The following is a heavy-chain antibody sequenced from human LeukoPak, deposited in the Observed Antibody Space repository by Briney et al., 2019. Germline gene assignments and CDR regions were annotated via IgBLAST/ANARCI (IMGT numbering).Heavy chain of an antibody. J-gene: IGHJ3*02. Sequence: SETLSLTCAVSVGSISSGCYSWGWIRQPPGKGLEWIGYIYHSGSTYYNPSLKSRVTISVDRSKNQFSLKLSSVTAADTAVYYCARVGSSGAGDAFDIWGQGTMVTASS. CDR1: VGSISSGCYS. CDR3: ARVGSSGAGDAFDI. CDR2: IYHSGST. V-gene: IGHV4-30-2*01. D-gene: IGHD3-22*01.